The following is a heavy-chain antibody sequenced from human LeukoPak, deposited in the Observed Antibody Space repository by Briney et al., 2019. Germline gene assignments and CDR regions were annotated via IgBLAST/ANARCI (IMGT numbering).Heavy chain of an antibody. Sequence: SETLSLTCTVSGDSISSGSYYWGWIRQPPGKGLEWIGNIYYSGSTYYNPSLKSRVTISVDTSKNQFSLKLSSVTAADTAVYYCARCIVVVVAATIWFDPWGQGTLVTVSS. D-gene: IGHD2-15*01. V-gene: IGHV4-39*07. CDR1: GDSISSGSYY. CDR3: ARCIVVVVAATIWFDP. CDR2: IYYSGST. J-gene: IGHJ5*02.